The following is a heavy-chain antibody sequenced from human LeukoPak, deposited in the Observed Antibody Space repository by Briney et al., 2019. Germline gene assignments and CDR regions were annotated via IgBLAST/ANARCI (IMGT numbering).Heavy chain of an antibody. V-gene: IGHV3-48*01. Sequence: GGSLRLSCAASGFTFSRYNINWVRQAPGKGLEWVSHISSSSSTIYYADSVKGRFTISRDNAKNSLYLQMNSLRAEDTAVYYCARDSRPYYYDSSLYFDFWGQGTLVTVSS. CDR3: ARDSRPYYYDSSLYFDF. D-gene: IGHD3-22*01. CDR2: ISSSSSTI. CDR1: GFTFSRYN. J-gene: IGHJ4*02.